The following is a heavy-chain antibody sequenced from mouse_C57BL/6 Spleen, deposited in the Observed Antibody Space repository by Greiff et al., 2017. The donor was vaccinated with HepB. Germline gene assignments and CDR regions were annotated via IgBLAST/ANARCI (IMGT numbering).Heavy chain of an antibody. J-gene: IGHJ4*01. CDR2: IWTGGGT. CDR3: ASYGYDRGFYAMDY. D-gene: IGHD2-2*01. CDR1: GFSLTSYA. Sequence: VKLMESGPGLVAPSQSLSITCTVSGFSLTSYAISWVRQPPGKGLEWLGVIWTGGGTNYNSALKSRLSISKDNSKSQVFLKMNSLQTDDTARYYCASYGYDRGFYAMDYWGQGTSVTVSS. V-gene: IGHV2-9-1*01.